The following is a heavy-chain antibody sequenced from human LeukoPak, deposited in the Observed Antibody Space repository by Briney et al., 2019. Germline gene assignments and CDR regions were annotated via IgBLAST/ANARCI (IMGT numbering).Heavy chain of an antibody. CDR3: AKGSLAVAGTRDNYYYCMDV. J-gene: IGHJ6*03. Sequence: GGSLRLSCAASGFTFSSYGMHWVRQAPGKGLEWVAVISYDGSNKYYADSVKGRFTISRDNSKNTLYLQMNSLRAEDTAVYYCAKGSLAVAGTRDNYYYCMDVWGKGTTVTVSS. V-gene: IGHV3-30*18. CDR2: ISYDGSNK. CDR1: GFTFSSYG. D-gene: IGHD6-19*01.